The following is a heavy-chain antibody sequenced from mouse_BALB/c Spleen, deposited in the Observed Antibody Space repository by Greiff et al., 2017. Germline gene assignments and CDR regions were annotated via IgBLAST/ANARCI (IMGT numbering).Heavy chain of an antibody. CDR3: AIYYGSSSWFAY. CDR1: GYTFTDYN. Sequence: VQLKESGPELVKPGASVKISCKASGYTFTDYNMHWVKQSHGKSLEWIGYIYPYNGGTGYNQKFKSKATLTVDNSSSTAYMELRSLTSEDSAVYYCAIYYGSSSWFAYWGQGTLVTVSA. V-gene: IGHV1S29*02. CDR2: IYPYNGGT. D-gene: IGHD1-1*01. J-gene: IGHJ3*01.